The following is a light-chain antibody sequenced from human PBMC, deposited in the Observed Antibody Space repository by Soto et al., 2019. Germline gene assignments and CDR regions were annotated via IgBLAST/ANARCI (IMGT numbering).Light chain of an antibody. CDR3: MQPLQSWT. V-gene: IGKV2-28*01. CDR1: QSLLHSNGYNY. CDR2: LGS. J-gene: IGKJ1*01. Sequence: DIVTTQSPLSLPVTPVEPASISCRSSQSLLHSNGYNYLDWYLQKPGQSPQLLIYLGSNRASGVPDRFSGSGSGTDFTLNISRVEAEDVGVYYCMQPLQSWTFGQGTKVDIK.